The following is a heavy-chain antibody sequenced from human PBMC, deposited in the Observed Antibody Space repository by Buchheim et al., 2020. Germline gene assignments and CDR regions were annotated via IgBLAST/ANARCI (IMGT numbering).Heavy chain of an antibody. CDR2: ISYDGSSK. D-gene: IGHD3-10*01. Sequence: QVHLVESGGGVVQPGRSLRLSCAASGFSFSSYAMHWVRHIPGEGLEWMSVISYDGSSKDYADSVKGRFTISRDNSKNTVFLQMSRLRGDDSAVYYCSRGMVRGVMYYGLDVWGQGT. V-gene: IGHV3-30*04. CDR1: GFSFSSYA. CDR3: SRGMVRGVMYYGLDV. J-gene: IGHJ6*02.